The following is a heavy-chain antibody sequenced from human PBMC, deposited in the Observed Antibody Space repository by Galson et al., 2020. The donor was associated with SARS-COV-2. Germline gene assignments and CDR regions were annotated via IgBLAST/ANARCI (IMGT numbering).Heavy chain of an antibody. Sequence: SQTLSLTCAVSGGSISSGGYSWSWIRQPPGKGLEWIGYIYHSGSTYYNPSLKSRVTISVDRSKNQFSLKLSSVTAADTAVYYCATTTGADRGQFDYWGQGTLVTVSS. CDR2: IYHSGST. J-gene: IGHJ4*02. CDR3: ATTTGADRGQFDY. CDR1: GGSISSGGYS. V-gene: IGHV4-30-2*01. D-gene: IGHD5-12*01.